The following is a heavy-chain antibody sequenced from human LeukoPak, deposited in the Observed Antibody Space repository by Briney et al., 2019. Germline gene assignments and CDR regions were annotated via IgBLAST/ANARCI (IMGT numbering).Heavy chain of an antibody. CDR3: AREGEYGTTWSHFDY. Sequence: SQTLSLTCAISGDSVSSNSAAWNWIRQSPSRGLEWLGRTYYRSKWYSNYAESVKSRITVNPDTAGNQFSLQLNSVTPEDTAVYYCAREGEYGTTWSHFDYWGQGTLVTVSS. J-gene: IGHJ4*02. D-gene: IGHD3-16*01. V-gene: IGHV6-1*01. CDR1: GDSVSSNSAA. CDR2: TYYRSKWYS.